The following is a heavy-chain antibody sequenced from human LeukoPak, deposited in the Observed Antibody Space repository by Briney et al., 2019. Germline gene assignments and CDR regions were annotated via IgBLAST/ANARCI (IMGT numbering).Heavy chain of an antibody. J-gene: IGHJ4*02. V-gene: IGHV4-39*07. Sequence: SETLSLTCTVSGGSISSSSYYWGWIRQPPGKGLEWIGSIYYSGSTYYNPSLKSRVTISVDTSKNQFSLKLSSVTAADTAVYYCARGFTFGGVIGPFDYWGQGTLVTVSS. CDR1: GGSISSSSYY. CDR3: ARGFTFGGVIGPFDY. CDR2: IYYSGST. D-gene: IGHD3-16*02.